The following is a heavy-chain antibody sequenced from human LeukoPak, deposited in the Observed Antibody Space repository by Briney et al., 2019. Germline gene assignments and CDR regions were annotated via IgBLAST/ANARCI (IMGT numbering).Heavy chain of an antibody. D-gene: IGHD6-19*01. CDR1: GGTFSSYA. Sequence: SVKVSCKASGGTFSSYAISWVRQAPGQGLEWMGGITPIFGTANYAQKFQGRVTITADKSTSTAYMELSSLRSEGTAVYYCAREDSSGWYYHYWGQGTLVTVSS. J-gene: IGHJ4*02. CDR3: AREDSSGWYYHY. V-gene: IGHV1-69*06. CDR2: ITPIFGTA.